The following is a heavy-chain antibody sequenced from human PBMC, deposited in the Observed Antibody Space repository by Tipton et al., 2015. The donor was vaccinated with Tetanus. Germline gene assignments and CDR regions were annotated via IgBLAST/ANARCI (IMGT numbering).Heavy chain of an antibody. CDR3: ARGKIRVPEHWFDP. D-gene: IGHD4/OR15-4a*01. CDR1: GFTFNTHA. CDR2: VSGSGLGS. J-gene: IGHJ5*02. Sequence: GSLRLSCAASGFTFNTHAMSWVRQAPGKGLEWVSSVSGSGLGSYYADSVKDRFTISRDSSNNTVYLQMNSLRAEDTAIYYCARGKIRVPEHWFDPWGHGTLVTVSS. V-gene: IGHV3-23*01.